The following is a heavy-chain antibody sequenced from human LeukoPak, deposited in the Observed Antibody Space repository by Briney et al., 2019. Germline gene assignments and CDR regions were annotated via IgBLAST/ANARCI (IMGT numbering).Heavy chain of an antibody. CDR1: GGSISSSSYY. CDR3: AKGSSGWYPMISFDY. V-gene: IGHV3-23*01. D-gene: IGHD6-19*01. Sequence: QASETLSLTCTVSGGSISSSSYYWGWVRQAPGKGLEWVSGISDSGGSTYYADSVRGRFTISRDISKNTLFLQMNSLRAEDTAVYYCAKGSSGWYPMISFDYWGQGTLVTVSS. J-gene: IGHJ4*02. CDR2: ISDSGGST.